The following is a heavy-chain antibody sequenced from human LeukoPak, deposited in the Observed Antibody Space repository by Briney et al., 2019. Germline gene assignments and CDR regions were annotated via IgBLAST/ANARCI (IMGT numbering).Heavy chain of an antibody. Sequence: GGALRLSCAASGFTVSNNYMSWVRQAPGKGLERVSVIYSGGSTYYADSVKGRFTISRDTSKNMVYLQMNSLRAEDTAVYYCARDSPYSISWWSVSFDYWGQGTLVTVSS. J-gene: IGHJ4*02. V-gene: IGHV3-66*01. D-gene: IGHD6-13*01. CDR1: GFTVSNNY. CDR2: IYSGGST. CDR3: ARDSPYSISWWSVSFDY.